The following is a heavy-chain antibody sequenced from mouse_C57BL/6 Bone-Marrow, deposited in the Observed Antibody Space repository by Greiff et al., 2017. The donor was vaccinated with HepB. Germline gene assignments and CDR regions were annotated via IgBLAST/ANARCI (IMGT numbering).Heavy chain of an antibody. CDR3: ARGVGSSGDVGFAY. J-gene: IGHJ3*01. Sequence: EVQLQQSGPVLVKPGASVKMSCKASGYTFTDYYMNWVKQSHGKSLEWIGVINPYNGGTSYNQKFKGKATLTVDKSSSTAYMELNSLTSEDSAVYYCARGVGSSGDVGFAYWGQGTLVTVSA. D-gene: IGHD3-2*02. CDR1: GYTFTDYY. V-gene: IGHV1-19*01. CDR2: INPYNGGT.